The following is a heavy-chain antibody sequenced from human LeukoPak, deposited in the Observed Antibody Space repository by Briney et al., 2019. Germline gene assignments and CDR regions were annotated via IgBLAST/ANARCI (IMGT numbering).Heavy chain of an antibody. D-gene: IGHD4-17*01. CDR2: INPNSGGT. CDR1: GYTFSGYY. Sequence: ASVKVSCKTSGYTFSGYYMHWVRQAPGQGLEWMGWINPNSGGTNYAQRFQGRVTMTRDTSTSTVYMELSSLRSEDTAVYYCARGEDYGLDYWGQGTLVTVSS. CDR3: ARGEDYGLDY. V-gene: IGHV1-2*02. J-gene: IGHJ4*02.